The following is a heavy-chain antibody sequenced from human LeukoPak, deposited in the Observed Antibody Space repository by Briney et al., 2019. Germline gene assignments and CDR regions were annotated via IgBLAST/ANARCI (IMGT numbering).Heavy chain of an antibody. CDR3: ARDVEKSGSQDY. CDR2: INPNSGGT. V-gene: IGHV1-2*02. J-gene: IGHJ4*02. D-gene: IGHD1-26*01. CDR1: GYTFTGYY. Sequence: ASVKVSCKASGYTFTGYYMHWVRQAPGQGLEWMGWINPNSGGTNYAQKFQGRVTMTRDTSISTAYMELSRLRSDDTAVYYCARDVEKSGSQDYWGQGTLVTVSS.